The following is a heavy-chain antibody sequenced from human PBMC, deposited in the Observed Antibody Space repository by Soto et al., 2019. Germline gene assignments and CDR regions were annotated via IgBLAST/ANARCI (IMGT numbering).Heavy chain of an antibody. D-gene: IGHD3-3*01. CDR3: AKGYQYYDFGSGRPNWFDP. CDR1: GFTFSSYG. CDR2: ISYDGSNK. J-gene: IGHJ5*02. V-gene: IGHV3-30*18. Sequence: QVQLVESGGGVVQPGRSLRLSCAASGFTFSSYGMHWVRQAPGKGLEWVAVISYDGSNKYYADSVKGRFTISRDNSKNTLYLQMNSLRAEDTAVYYCAKGYQYYDFGSGRPNWFDPWGQGTLVTVSS.